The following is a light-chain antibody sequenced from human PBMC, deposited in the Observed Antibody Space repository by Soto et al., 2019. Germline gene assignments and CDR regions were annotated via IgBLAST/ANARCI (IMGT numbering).Light chain of an antibody. CDR3: SSYTSSSTV. CDR1: SSDVGGYNY. Sequence: QSVLTQPASVFGSPGQSITISCTGTSSDVGGYNYVSWYQQHPGKAPKLMIYDVSNRPSGVSNRFSGSKSGNTASLTISGLQAEDEADYYCSSYTSSSTVFGGGTKVTVL. V-gene: IGLV2-14*01. CDR2: DVS. J-gene: IGLJ3*02.